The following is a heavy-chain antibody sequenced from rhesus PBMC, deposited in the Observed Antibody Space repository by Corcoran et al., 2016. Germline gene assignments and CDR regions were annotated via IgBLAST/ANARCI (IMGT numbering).Heavy chain of an antibody. J-gene: IGHJ4*01. CDR2: ISGSGGGT. V-gene: IGHV4-173*01. Sequence: QLQLQESGPGLVKPSETLSLTCAVSGGSISSNYWSWIRQPPGKGLEWIGRISGSGGGTDYNPSLKSRVTISTDTSKNQFSLKLSSVTAADTAVYYCARDSSEYCSGIYCYGPDYWGQGVLVTVSS. CDR3: ARDSSEYCSGIYCYGPDY. D-gene: IGHD2-27*01. CDR1: GGSISSNY.